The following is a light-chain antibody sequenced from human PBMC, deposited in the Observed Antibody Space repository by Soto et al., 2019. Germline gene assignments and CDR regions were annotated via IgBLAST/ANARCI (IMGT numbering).Light chain of an antibody. CDR1: SNDVGRYNQ. V-gene: IGLV2-23*01. Sequence: QSALTQPAAVSGSPGQSITISCTGSSNDVGRYNQVSWYQQHPGKAPKVMIYEGSQRPSGVSNRFSGSKSGNTASLTISGLQAEDEADYYCCSYVGSTTYVFGTGTKVTV. CDR2: EGS. CDR3: CSYVGSTTYV. J-gene: IGLJ1*01.